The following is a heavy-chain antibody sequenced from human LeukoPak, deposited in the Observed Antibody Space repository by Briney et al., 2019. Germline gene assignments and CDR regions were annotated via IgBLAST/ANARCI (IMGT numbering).Heavy chain of an antibody. D-gene: IGHD3-22*01. Sequence: GASVKVSCKVSGYTLTELSMHWVRQAPGKGLEWMGGFDPENGETIYAQKFQGRVTMTEDTSTDTAYMELSSLRSEDTAVYYCATPYYYDSSGYQYHFDYWGQGTLVTVSS. CDR3: ATPYYYDSSGYQYHFDY. V-gene: IGHV1-24*01. CDR1: GYTLTELS. J-gene: IGHJ4*02. CDR2: FDPENGET.